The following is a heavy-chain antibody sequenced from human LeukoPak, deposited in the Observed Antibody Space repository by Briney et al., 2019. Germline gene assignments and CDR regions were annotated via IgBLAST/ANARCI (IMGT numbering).Heavy chain of an antibody. J-gene: IGHJ5*02. V-gene: IGHV3-48*01. CDR3: ARDKYCSGGSCSSVPNWFDP. D-gene: IGHD2-15*01. CDR2: ISSSSSTI. Sequence: PGGSLRLSCAASGFTFSSYSMNWVRQAPGKGLEWVSYISSSSSTIYYADSVKGRFTISRDNAKNSLYLQMNSLRAEDTAVYYCARDKYCSGGSCSSVPNWFDPWGQGTLVTVSS. CDR1: GFTFSSYS.